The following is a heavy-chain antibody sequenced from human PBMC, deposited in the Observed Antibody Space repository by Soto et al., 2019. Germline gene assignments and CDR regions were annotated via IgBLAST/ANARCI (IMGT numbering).Heavy chain of an antibody. CDR1: GFSLTTSGVG. V-gene: IGHV2-5*02. CDR3: AHSPYYGAGGHDY. D-gene: IGHD3-10*01. CDR2: IYWDDDK. J-gene: IGHJ4*02. Sequence: QITLKESGPTLVKPTQTLTLTCTFSGFSLTTSGVGVGWIRQPPGKALEWLGIIYWDDDKRYSPSLKSRHTITKDTSKNEVVLTMTNMAPADTGTYYCAHSPYYGAGGHDYWGKGTLVAVSS.